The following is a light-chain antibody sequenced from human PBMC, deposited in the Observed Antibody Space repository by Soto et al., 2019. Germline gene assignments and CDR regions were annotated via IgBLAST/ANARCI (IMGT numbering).Light chain of an antibody. CDR1: SSNIGSNT. Sequence: QSVLTQPPSASGTPGKRVTISCSGRSSNIGSNTVNWYQQLPGTAPKLLIYSNNQRPSGVPDRFSGSKSGTSASLAISGRQSEDEADYYCAAWDDSLNGYVFGTGTQLTVL. CDR2: SNN. V-gene: IGLV1-44*01. J-gene: IGLJ1*01. CDR3: AAWDDSLNGYV.